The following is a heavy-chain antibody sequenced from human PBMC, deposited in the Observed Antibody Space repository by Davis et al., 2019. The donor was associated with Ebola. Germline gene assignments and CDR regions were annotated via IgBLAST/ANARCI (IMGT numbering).Heavy chain of an antibody. CDR1: GYTFTSYA. J-gene: IGHJ6*02. CDR2: INAGNGNT. V-gene: IGHV1-3*01. CDR3: ARGPTYYYGMDV. Sequence: GESLKISCAASGYTFTSYAMHWVRQAPGQRLEWMGWINAGNGNTKYSQKFQGRVTITRDTSASTAYMELSSLRSEDTAVYYCARGPTYYYGMDVWGQGTTVTVSS.